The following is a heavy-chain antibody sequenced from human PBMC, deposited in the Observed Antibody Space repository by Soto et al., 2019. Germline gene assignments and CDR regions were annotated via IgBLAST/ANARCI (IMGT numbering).Heavy chain of an antibody. CDR2: IFPIFGTA. CDR1: GGTFISHA. D-gene: IGHD3-10*01. CDR3: ARDLEFRDGNISHLDY. Sequence: QVHLVQSGAEVKKPGSSVKVSCKASGGTFISHAFNWVRQAPGQGLEWMGGIFPIFGTANYAQKFQGRVMITADESTRTVYLELSSLRSEDTAVYYCARDLEFRDGNISHLDYWGQGTLVTVSS. J-gene: IGHJ4*02. V-gene: IGHV1-69*01.